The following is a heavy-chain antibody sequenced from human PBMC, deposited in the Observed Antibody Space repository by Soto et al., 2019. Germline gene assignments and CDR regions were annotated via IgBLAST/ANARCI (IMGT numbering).Heavy chain of an antibody. CDR3: AREENNCSAGSCYLDY. CDR1: GFTFSSYG. Sequence: QVQLVESGGGVVQPGRSLRLSCAASGFTFSSYGMHWVRQAPGKGLEWVAVIWYDGSNKYYADSVKGRFTISRDNSKNTLYLQMISLRAEDTAVYYCAREENNCSAGSCYLDYWGQGTMVTASS. CDR2: IWYDGSNK. D-gene: IGHD2-15*01. V-gene: IGHV3-33*01. J-gene: IGHJ4*02.